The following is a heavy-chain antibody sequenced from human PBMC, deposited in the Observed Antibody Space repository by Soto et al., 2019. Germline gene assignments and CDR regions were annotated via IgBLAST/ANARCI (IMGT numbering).Heavy chain of an antibody. V-gene: IGHV4-4*07. CDR3: ARSTRYSGPVDY. D-gene: IGHD5-12*01. Sequence: SETLSLTCSVSGDSISNYYWSWIRQPAGKGLEWIGRIYSSGSTKYNSSLKSRVTMSVDTSKNQFSLKLSSVTAADTAVYYCARSTRYSGPVDYWGQGTLVT. J-gene: IGHJ4*02. CDR2: IYSSGST. CDR1: GDSISNYY.